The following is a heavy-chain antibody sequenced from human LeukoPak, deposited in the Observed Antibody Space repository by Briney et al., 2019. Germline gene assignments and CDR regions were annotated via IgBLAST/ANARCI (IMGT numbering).Heavy chain of an antibody. CDR1: GGSISSSSYY. D-gene: IGHD6-19*01. CDR2: IYYSGST. V-gene: IGHV4-39*01. Sequence: WETLSLTCTVSGGSISSSSYYWGWIRQPPGKGLEWIGSIYYSGSTYYNPSLKSRVTISVDTSKNQFSLKLSSVTAADTAVYYCARHGAVAGFYYYYYMDVWGKGTTVTVSS. CDR3: ARHGAVAGFYYYYYMDV. J-gene: IGHJ6*03.